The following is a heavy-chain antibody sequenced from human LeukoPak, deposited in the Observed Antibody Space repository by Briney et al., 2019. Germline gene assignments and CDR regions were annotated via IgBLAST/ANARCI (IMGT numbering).Heavy chain of an antibody. CDR2: ITGSTSSI. J-gene: IGHJ6*03. CDR1: GFTFSSYS. V-gene: IGHV3-21*01. Sequence: PGGSLRLSCAASGFTFSSYSMNWVRQAPGKGLEWVSSITGSTSSIYYADSVKGRFTISRDNAKNSLDLQMSSLRAEDTAVYYCAKLGKTENHYGSGRFSYYYYMDVWGKGTTVTISS. CDR3: AKLGKTENHYGSGRFSYYYYMDV. D-gene: IGHD3-10*01.